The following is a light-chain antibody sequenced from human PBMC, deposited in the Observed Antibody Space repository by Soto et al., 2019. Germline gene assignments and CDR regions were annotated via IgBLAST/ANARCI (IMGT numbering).Light chain of an antibody. CDR1: ESIRTW. V-gene: IGKV1-5*01. CDR3: QQYNNYPRT. CDR2: DAS. J-gene: IGKJ1*01. Sequence: DIQMTQSPSTLSASIGDRFTITCLASESIRTWLAWYQHKPGKAPKFLIYDASSLESGVPSRFSGSGSGTEFTLTISSLQPDDFATYYCQQYNNYPRTFGQGTKVDIK.